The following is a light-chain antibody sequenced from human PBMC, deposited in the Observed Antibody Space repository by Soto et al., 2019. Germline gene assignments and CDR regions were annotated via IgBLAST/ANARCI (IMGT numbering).Light chain of an antibody. CDR2: LNS. J-gene: IGLJ1*01. V-gene: IGLV1-40*01. CDR3: QSYDSSLSGFDV. Sequence: QSVLTQPPSVSGAPGQTVTISCTGSGSNIGAGYDVHWYQQLPGTAPKLLIYLNSNRPSGVPDRFSGSKSGTSASLAITGLQAEDEADYYCQSYDSSLSGFDVFGTGTKLTVL. CDR1: GSNIGAGYD.